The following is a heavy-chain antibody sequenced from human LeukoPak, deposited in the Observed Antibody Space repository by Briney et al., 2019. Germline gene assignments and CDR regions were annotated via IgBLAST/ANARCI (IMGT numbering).Heavy chain of an antibody. CDR3: AREWAYFVGKDGAFDI. Sequence: SVKVSCKASGGTFSTHTINWVRQAPGQGLEWMGGIIAILGIPKYAQKFQGRVTITADKSTSTAYMELSSLRPKDTAVYYCAREWAYFVGKDGAFDIWGQGTMVSVSS. V-gene: IGHV1-69*10. CDR1: GGTFSTHT. CDR2: IIAILGIP. J-gene: IGHJ3*02. D-gene: IGHD3-9*01.